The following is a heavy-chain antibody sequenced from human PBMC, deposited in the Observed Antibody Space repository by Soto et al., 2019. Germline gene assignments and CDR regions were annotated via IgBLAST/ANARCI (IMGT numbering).Heavy chain of an antibody. V-gene: IGHV4-30-4*01. J-gene: IGHJ4*02. CDR3: ARASYGSGSNY. Sequence: TLSLTCTVSGGSISSGDYYWSWIRQPPGKGLEWIGYIYYSGSTYCNPSLKSRVTISVDTSKNQFSLKLSSVTAADTAVYYCARASYGSGSNYWGQGTLVTVSS. D-gene: IGHD3-10*01. CDR2: IYYSGST. CDR1: GGSISSGDYY.